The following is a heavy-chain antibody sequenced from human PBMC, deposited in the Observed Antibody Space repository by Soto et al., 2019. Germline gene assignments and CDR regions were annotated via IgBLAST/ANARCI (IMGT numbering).Heavy chain of an antibody. D-gene: IGHD2-15*01. CDR3: AREVFGCSGGSCTNWFDP. CDR1: GYTFTSYA. V-gene: IGHV1-3*01. J-gene: IGHJ5*02. CDR2: INAGNGNT. Sequence: ASVKVSCKASGYTFTSYAMHWVRQAPGQRLEWMGWINAGNGNTKYSQKFQGRVTITRDTSASTAYMELSSLRSEDTAVYYCAREVFGCSGGSCTNWFDPWGKGTLVTVS.